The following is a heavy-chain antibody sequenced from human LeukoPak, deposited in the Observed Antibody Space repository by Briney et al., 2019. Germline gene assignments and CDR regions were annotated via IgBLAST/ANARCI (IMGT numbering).Heavy chain of an antibody. J-gene: IGHJ6*03. CDR2: IKQDGSEK. D-gene: IGHD6-13*01. V-gene: IGHV3-7*01. Sequence: GGSLRLSCAASGFTFSSYWMSWVRQAPGKGLEWVANIKQDGSEKYYVDSVKGRFTISRDNAKNSLYLQMNSLRAEDTAVYYCARKGGIAAAGKNYYYYMDVWGKGTTVTVSS. CDR3: ARKGGIAAAGKNYYYYMDV. CDR1: GFTFSSYW.